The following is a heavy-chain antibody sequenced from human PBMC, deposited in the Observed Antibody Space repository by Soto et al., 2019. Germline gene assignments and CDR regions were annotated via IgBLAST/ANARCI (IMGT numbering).Heavy chain of an antibody. CDR3: AREIFGAFDI. CDR1: GFTFRNYA. CDR2: ISFDGNTK. V-gene: IGHV3-30-3*01. J-gene: IGHJ3*02. Sequence: QVQLVESGGGVVQPGRSLRLSCAASGFTFRNYAIHWFRQTPGRGLEWLTLISFDGNTKSYAESVKARFSISRDNSKNRLHLQMNSLRPEDTAGYYCAREIFGAFDIWGQGAMVTVSS. D-gene: IGHD2-15*01.